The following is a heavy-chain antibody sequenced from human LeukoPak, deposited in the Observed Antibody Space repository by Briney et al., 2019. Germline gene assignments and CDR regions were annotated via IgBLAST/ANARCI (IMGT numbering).Heavy chain of an antibody. D-gene: IGHD3-10*01. CDR3: AKGYQNYGSGSYYNDWYFDY. CDR2: ISGSGGST. J-gene: IGHJ4*02. V-gene: IGHV3-23*01. Sequence: GGSLRLSCAASGFTFSSYAMSWVRLAPGKGLEWVSAISGSGGSTYYADSVKGRFTISRDNSKNTLYLQMNSLRAEDTAVYYCAKGYQNYGSGSYYNDWYFDYWGQGTLVTVSS. CDR1: GFTFSSYA.